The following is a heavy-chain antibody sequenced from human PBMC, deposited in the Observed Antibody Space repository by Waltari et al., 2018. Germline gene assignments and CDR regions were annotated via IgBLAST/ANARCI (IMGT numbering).Heavy chain of an antibody. CDR2: IYYSGST. J-gene: IGHJ3*02. CDR3: ARSRDIRDGAFDI. V-gene: IGHV4-59*11. Sequence: QVQLQESGPGLVKPSETLSLTCTVSGGSISSHYWSWIRQPPGKGLEWIGSIYYSGSTNYNPSLKSRFTMSVDTSKSQFALKLSCVTAADTAVYYCARSRDIRDGAFDILGQGTMVTVSS. D-gene: IGHD3-10*01. CDR1: GGSISSHY.